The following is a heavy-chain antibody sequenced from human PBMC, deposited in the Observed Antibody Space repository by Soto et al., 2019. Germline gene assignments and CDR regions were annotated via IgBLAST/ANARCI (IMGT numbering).Heavy chain of an antibody. Sequence: GGSLRLSCVASGFTFSDAWMTWVRQAPGKGLEWVANIKQDGSETYYVDSVKGRFTISRDNAKNSLYLQMNSLRAEDTAVYYWARDPPYGSGTSQNYGMDVWGQGTTVTVSS. CDR2: IKQDGSET. V-gene: IGHV3-7*04. J-gene: IGHJ6*02. CDR3: ARDPPYGSGTSQNYGMDV. CDR1: GFTFSDAW. D-gene: IGHD3-10*01.